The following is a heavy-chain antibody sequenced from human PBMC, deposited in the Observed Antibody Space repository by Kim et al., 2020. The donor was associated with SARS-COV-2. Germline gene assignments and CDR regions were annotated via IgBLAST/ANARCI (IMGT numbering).Heavy chain of an antibody. D-gene: IGHD3-10*01. CDR1: GFTFHTYG. CDR2: ISGSGVSA. J-gene: IGHJ2*01. CDR3: AKELSFGESPYWYFDV. Sequence: GGSLRLSCAASGFTFHTYGMTWVRQAPGKGLEWVSGISGSGVSAYYADSVKGRFTISRDNSDSTLYLQMRGLRVEDTAVYYCAKELSFGESPYWYFDVWGRGTQV. V-gene: IGHV3-23*01.